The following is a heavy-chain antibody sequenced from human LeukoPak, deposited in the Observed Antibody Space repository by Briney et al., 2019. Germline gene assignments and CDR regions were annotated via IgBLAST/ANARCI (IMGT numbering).Heavy chain of an antibody. D-gene: IGHD1-26*01. CDR3: VTVGVTHAFDI. CDR2: ISSSTYTI. V-gene: IGHV3-48*01. Sequence: GGSLRLSCAASGFTFSSYSMNWVRQAPGKGLEWVSYISSSTYTIYYADSVKGRFTISRDNAKNSLYLQMNSLRAEDTAVYYCVTVGVTHAFDIWGQGTMVTVSS. J-gene: IGHJ3*02. CDR1: GFTFSSYS.